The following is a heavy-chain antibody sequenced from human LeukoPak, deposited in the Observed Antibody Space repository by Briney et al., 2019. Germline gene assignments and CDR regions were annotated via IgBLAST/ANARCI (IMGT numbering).Heavy chain of an antibody. D-gene: IGHD1-14*01. CDR3: ARDNPRSYYYYMDV. CDR1: GFTFSNYW. Sequence: GGSLRLSCAASGFTFSNYWMHWVRQAPGKGLVWVSHINSDGSSTGYADSVKGRFTISRDNAKNSLYLQMNSLRAEDTAVYYCARDNPRSYYYYMDVWGKGTTVTVSS. J-gene: IGHJ6*03. V-gene: IGHV3-74*01. CDR2: INSDGSST.